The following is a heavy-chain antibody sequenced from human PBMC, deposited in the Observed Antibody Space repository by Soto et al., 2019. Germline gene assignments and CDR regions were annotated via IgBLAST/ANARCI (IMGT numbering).Heavy chain of an antibody. CDR3: ASTSMVRGVITPYFDY. V-gene: IGHV3-74*01. J-gene: IGHJ4*02. D-gene: IGHD3-10*01. CDR2: INSDGSST. Sequence: EVQLVESGGGLVQPGGSLRLSCAASGFTFSSYWMHWVRQAPGKGLVWVSRINSDGSSTSYADSVKGRFTISRDNAKNTLYLPMNSLRAEDTAVYDCASTSMVRGVITPYFDYWGQGTLVTVSS. CDR1: GFTFSSYW.